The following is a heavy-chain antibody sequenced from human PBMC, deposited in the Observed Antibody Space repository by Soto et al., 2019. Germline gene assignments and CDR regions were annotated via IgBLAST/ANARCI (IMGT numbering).Heavy chain of an antibody. V-gene: IGHV3-30-3*01. CDR3: ARQPLSSGWYYYYYGMDV. D-gene: IGHD6-19*01. CDR2: ISYDGSNK. Sequence: QVQLVESGGGVVQPGRSLRLSCAASGFTFSSYAMNWVREAPGKGLEWVAVISYDGSNKYYADSVKGRFTISRDNSKNTLYLQMNSLRAEDTAVYYSARQPLSSGWYYYYYGMDVWGQGTTVTVSS. J-gene: IGHJ6*02. CDR1: GFTFSSYA.